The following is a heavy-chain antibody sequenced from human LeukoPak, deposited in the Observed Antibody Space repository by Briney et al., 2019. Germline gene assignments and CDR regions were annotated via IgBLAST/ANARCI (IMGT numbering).Heavy chain of an antibody. Sequence: SETLSLTCIVSGGSISNYYWSWVRQPPGKGLEWIGYIYYSGTTNYNPSLKSRVTISLDTSKNQISLKLSSVSAADTAVYYCARSRAGWTWGQGTLVTVSS. V-gene: IGHV4-59*01. CDR3: ARSRAGWT. CDR1: GGSISNYY. D-gene: IGHD5-24*01. J-gene: IGHJ5*02. CDR2: IYYSGTT.